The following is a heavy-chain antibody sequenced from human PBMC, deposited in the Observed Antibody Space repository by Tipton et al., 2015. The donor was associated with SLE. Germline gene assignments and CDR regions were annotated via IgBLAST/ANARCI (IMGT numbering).Heavy chain of an antibody. CDR2: IHDSGAT. V-gene: IGHV4-31*03. J-gene: IGHJ4*02. CDR3: ARHPGASFDF. CDR1: GGSIRSGDYY. Sequence: TLSLTCTVSGGSIRSGDYYWSWIRQHPGKGPEWIGYIHDSGATFYNPSLRSRSAISVDTSQNQFSLRLTSATAADTAIYYCARHPGASFDFWGQGILVTVSS.